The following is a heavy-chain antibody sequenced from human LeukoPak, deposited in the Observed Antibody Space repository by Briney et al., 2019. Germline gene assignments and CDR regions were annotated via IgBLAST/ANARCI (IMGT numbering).Heavy chain of an antibody. CDR1: GYSFTSYR. Sequence: GESLKISCKGSGYSFTSYRIRWVRQMPGKGLEWLGRIDPSDSYTNYSPSFQGHVTISADKSISTAYLQWSSLKASDTAMYYCARHLLRYFDWFHYGMDVWGKGTTVTVSS. J-gene: IGHJ6*04. V-gene: IGHV5-10-1*01. CDR3: ARHLLRYFDWFHYGMDV. CDR2: IDPSDSYT. D-gene: IGHD3-9*01.